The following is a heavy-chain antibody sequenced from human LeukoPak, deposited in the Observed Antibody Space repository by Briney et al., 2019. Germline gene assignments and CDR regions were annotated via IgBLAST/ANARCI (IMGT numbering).Heavy chain of an antibody. J-gene: IGHJ5*02. CDR1: GFTFSSYG. CDR3: TKDRRVSAIFSIVGQFDP. V-gene: IGHV3-23*01. D-gene: IGHD2-2*01. Sequence: PGGSLRLSCAASGFTFSSYGMSWVRQAPGKGLEWVSAISGSGGTTYYADSVKGRFTISRDNSKNTLYLQMNSLRAEDTAVYYCTKDRRVSAIFSIVGQFDPWGQGTLVTVSS. CDR2: ISGSGGTT.